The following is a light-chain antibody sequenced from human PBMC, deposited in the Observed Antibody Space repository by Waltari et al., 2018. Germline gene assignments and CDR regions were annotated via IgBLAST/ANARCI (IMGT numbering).Light chain of an antibody. J-gene: IGKJ1*01. V-gene: IGKV3-20*01. CDR2: GAS. Sequence: EIVLTQSPGTLSLSPGERATLSCRASQSVNSIYLAWYQQKPGRPPRPLIYGASSRATGIPDRFSGSGSGTDVTLTISRLESEDFAVYYCQQYGSSPDVTFGQGTKVEIK. CDR1: QSVNSIY. CDR3: QQYGSSPDVT.